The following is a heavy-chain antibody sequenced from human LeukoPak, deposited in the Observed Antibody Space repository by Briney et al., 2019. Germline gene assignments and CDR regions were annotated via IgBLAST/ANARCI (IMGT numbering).Heavy chain of an antibody. D-gene: IGHD6-6*01. CDR2: IKQDGSEK. Sequence: GGSLRLSCAASGFTFSSYWMSWVRQAPGKGLEWVANIKQDGSEKYYVDSAKGRFTISRDNAKNSLYLQMNSLRAEDTAVYYCARWSHSSSPPYYYYYYMDVWGKGTTVTVSS. V-gene: IGHV3-7*01. CDR3: ARWSHSSSPPYYYYYYMDV. CDR1: GFTFSSYW. J-gene: IGHJ6*03.